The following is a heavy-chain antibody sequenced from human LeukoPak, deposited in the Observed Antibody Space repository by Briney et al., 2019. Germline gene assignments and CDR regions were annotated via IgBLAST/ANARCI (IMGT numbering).Heavy chain of an antibody. D-gene: IGHD6-19*01. CDR3: ARALAVAGAYYFDY. J-gene: IGHJ4*02. Sequence: GGSLRLSCAASGFTFSSYSMNWVRQAPGKGLEWVSSISSSSSYIYYADSVKGRFTISRDNSKNTLYLQMNSLRAEDTAVYYCARALAVAGAYYFDYWGQGTLVTVSS. V-gene: IGHV3-21*01. CDR2: ISSSSSYI. CDR1: GFTFSSYS.